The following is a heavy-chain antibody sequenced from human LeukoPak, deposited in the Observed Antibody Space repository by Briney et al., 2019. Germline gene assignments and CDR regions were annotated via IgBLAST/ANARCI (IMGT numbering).Heavy chain of an antibody. CDR1: GFTFSNYA. Sequence: GTSLRLSCAASGFTFSNYAMSWVRQAPGKGLEWVANIREDGSEKYYVDSVNGRFTISRDNAKNSLSLQMNSLRAEDMGVYYCARGRGIGAWGQGTTVTVSS. J-gene: IGHJ6*02. CDR2: IREDGSEK. V-gene: IGHV3-7*01. CDR3: ARGRGIGA.